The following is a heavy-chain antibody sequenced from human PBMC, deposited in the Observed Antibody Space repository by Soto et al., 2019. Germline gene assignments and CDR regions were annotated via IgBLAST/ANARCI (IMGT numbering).Heavy chain of an antibody. CDR1: GYTLTELS. V-gene: IGHV1-24*01. CDR2: FDPEDGET. Sequence: ASVKVSCKVSGYTLTELSMHWVRQAPGKGLEWMGGFDPEDGETIYAQKFQGRVTMTEDTSTDTAYMELSSLRSEDTAMYYCATQYYYDSSGYPYYFDYWGQGTLVTVSS. D-gene: IGHD3-22*01. CDR3: ATQYYYDSSGYPYYFDY. J-gene: IGHJ4*02.